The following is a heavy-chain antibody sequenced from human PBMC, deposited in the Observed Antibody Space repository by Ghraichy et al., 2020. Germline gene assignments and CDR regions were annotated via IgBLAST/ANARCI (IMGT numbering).Heavy chain of an antibody. CDR1: GFTFSNDA. J-gene: IGHJ4*02. V-gene: IGHV3-23*01. Sequence: GGSLRLSCAASGFTFSNDAMNWVRQAPGKGLVWVSSIDTSGGTTHYADSVKGRFTITRDNSKNTLYLQMNSLRADDTAVYYCAKDPRFRVAVAGADYWGQGTLVIVSS. D-gene: IGHD6-19*01. CDR3: AKDPRFRVAVAGADY. CDR2: IDTSGGTT.